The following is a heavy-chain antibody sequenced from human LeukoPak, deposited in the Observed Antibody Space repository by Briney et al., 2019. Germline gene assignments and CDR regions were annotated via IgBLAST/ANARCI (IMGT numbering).Heavy chain of an antibody. CDR1: GYTFTDYY. CDR2: INLNSGGT. V-gene: IGHV1-2*02. D-gene: IGHD5-12*01. CDR3: ARVVNIVATNYYYYGMDV. J-gene: IGHJ6*02. Sequence: ASVKVSCKASGYTFTDYYMHWVRQAPGQGLEWMGWINLNSGGTNFAQRFQGRVTMTRDTSISTAYMDLSRLISDDTAVYYCARVVNIVATNYYYYGMDVWGQGTTVTVSS.